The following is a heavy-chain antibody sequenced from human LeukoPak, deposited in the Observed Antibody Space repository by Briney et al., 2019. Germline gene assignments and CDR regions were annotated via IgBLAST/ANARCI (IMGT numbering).Heavy chain of an antibody. CDR3: ARARLDDHGDYGDSGFGY. CDR2: ISSSSSTI. J-gene: IGHJ4*02. V-gene: IGHV3-48*04. CDR1: GFTFSSYS. Sequence: PGGSLRLSCAASGFTFSSYSMNWVRQAPGKGLEWVSYISSSSSTIYYADSVKGRFTISRDNAKNSLYLQMNSLRAEDTAVYYCARARLDDHGDYGDSGFGYWGQGTLVSVSS. D-gene: IGHD4-17*01.